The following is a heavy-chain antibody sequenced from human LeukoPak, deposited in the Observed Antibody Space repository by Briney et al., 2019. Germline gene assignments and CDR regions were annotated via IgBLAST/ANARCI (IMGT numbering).Heavy chain of an antibody. CDR3: AKLIREVTTYDY. V-gene: IGHV3-7*01. CDR2: INPDGSTE. D-gene: IGHD2-21*02. J-gene: IGHJ4*02. CDR1: GFTFSTYW. Sequence: PGGSLRLSCAASGFTFSTYWMSWVRQAPGKGLEWVASINPDGSTEHYVDSVKGRFTVSRDSAKNSLFLQMNTLRVEDTAVCYCAKLIREVTTYDYWGPGALVTVSS.